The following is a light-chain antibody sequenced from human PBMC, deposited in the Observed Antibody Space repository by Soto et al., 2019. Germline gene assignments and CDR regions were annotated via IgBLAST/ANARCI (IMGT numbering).Light chain of an antibody. CDR1: GSSIGTNT. J-gene: IGLJ2*01. CDR2: GNN. V-gene: IGLV1-44*01. CDR3: AAWDGSLNNVL. Sequence: QSVLTQPPSASGTPGQRVTISCSGSGSSIGTNTVNWYRQLPETAPKLLIYGNNQRPSGVPDRFSGSKSGTSASLAISGLQSEDEAEYYCAAWDGSLNNVLFGGGTKLTVL.